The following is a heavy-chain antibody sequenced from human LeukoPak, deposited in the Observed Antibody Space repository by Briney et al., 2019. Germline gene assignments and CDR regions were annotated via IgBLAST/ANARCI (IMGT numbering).Heavy chain of an antibody. J-gene: IGHJ4*02. V-gene: IGHV3-7*01. Sequence: PGGSLRLSCAASGFTFSSYWMTWVRQAPGKGLEWVANIGEDGSEKYYVDSVKGRFTISRDNAKNSLYLQMNSLRVEDTAVYYCARSQFGDYWGQGTLVTVSS. CDR3: ARSQFGDY. CDR1: GFTFSSYW. D-gene: IGHD3-10*01. CDR2: IGEDGSEK.